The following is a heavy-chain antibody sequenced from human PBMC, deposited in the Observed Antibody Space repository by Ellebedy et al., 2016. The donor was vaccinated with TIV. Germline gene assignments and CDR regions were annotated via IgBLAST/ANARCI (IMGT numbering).Heavy chain of an antibody. J-gene: IGHJ4*02. Sequence: GESLKISCAASGFTFSSFAMNWVRQAPGKGLEWVSFSSGSAGSTYYADSVKGRFTISRDNSKNTLYLQMNSLRVEDTARYYCASNVDTAKVRGNYWGKGTLVTVSS. V-gene: IGHV3-23*01. CDR2: SSGSAGST. D-gene: IGHD5-18*01. CDR1: GFTFSSFA. CDR3: ASNVDTAKVRGNY.